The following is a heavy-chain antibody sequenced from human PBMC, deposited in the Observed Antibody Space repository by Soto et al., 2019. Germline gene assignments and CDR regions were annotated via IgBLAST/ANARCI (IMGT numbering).Heavy chain of an antibody. J-gene: IGHJ4*02. D-gene: IGHD3-3*01. Sequence: RASVKVSCKASGYTFTSYAMHWVRQAPGQRLEWMGWINAGNGNTKYSQKFQGRVTITRDTSASTAYMELSSLRSEDTAVHYCARTRILEWLPDPYWGQGTLVTVSS. CDR3: ARTRILEWLPDPY. CDR2: INAGNGNT. CDR1: GYTFTSYA. V-gene: IGHV1-3*01.